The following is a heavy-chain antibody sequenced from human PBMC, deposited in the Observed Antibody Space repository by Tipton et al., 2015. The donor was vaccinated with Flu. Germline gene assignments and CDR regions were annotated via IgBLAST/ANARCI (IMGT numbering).Heavy chain of an antibody. Sequence: TLSLTCTVSSGSIRSTNYFCAWIRQPPGKRLELIGSIYPSGTTYYNPSLKSRFTISADTSKSQFSLKLRSVTAADTAVYYCARLSYYDVDLKNFYFDYWGQGALVTVSS. J-gene: IGHJ4*02. D-gene: IGHD3-10*02. V-gene: IGHV4-39*01. CDR3: ARLSYYDVDLKNFYFDY. CDR2: IYPSGTT. CDR1: SGSIRSTNYF.